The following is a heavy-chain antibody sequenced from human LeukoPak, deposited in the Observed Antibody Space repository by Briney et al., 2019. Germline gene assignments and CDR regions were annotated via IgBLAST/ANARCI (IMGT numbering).Heavy chain of an antibody. D-gene: IGHD1/OR15-1a*01. Sequence: GGSLRLSCAASGFSFSDYWMSWVRQAPGKGLEWVANIKQDGSEKNYVDSVKGRFTISRDNAKNSLSLQMISLRAEDTAVYYCARNKRADMWGQGTMVTVSS. J-gene: IGHJ3*02. CDR2: IKQDGSEK. CDR3: ARNKRADM. CDR1: GFSFSDYW. V-gene: IGHV3-7*01.